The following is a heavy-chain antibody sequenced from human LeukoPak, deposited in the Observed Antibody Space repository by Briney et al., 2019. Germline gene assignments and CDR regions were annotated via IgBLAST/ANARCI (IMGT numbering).Heavy chain of an antibody. CDR1: GYSFTSYW. CDR2: IYPGDSDT. J-gene: IGHJ4*02. D-gene: IGHD6-13*01. CDR3: ARVTAAAPKGFDY. V-gene: IGHV5-51*01. Sequence: GESLKISRKGSGYSFTSYWIGWVRQMPGKGLEWMGIIYPGDSDTRYSPSFQGKVTISADKSISTAYLQWSSLKASDTAMYYCARVTAAAPKGFDYWGQGTLVTVSS.